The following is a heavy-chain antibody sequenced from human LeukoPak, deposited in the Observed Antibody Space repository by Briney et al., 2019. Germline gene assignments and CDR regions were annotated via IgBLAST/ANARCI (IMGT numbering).Heavy chain of an antibody. D-gene: IGHD3-10*01. CDR3: ARGWFGELSHFNF. Sequence: TSETLSLTCSVSGGAISSYDWSWIRQPPGKGLEGFGFIYYSGNTNYNPSLKSRVTMSVDTSKNQFSLNLTSVTAADTAVYYCARGWFGELSHFNFWGQGTLVRVSS. CDR2: IYYSGNT. J-gene: IGHJ4*02. CDR1: GGAISSYD. V-gene: IGHV4-59*12.